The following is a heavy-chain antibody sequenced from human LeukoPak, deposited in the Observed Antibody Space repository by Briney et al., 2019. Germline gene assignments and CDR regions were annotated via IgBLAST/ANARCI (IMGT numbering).Heavy chain of an antibody. CDR2: NSGSGGST. J-gene: IGHJ4*02. V-gene: IGHV3-23*01. CDR3: AKDRQGPIIVVPFDS. Sequence: SGGSLRLSCAASSFTVSSNYMGWVRQTPEKGLEWVSGNSGSGGSTYNADSVKGRLTISRDNSKNRLYLQMNGLRADDTAVYYCAKDRQGPIIVVPFDSWGQGTLVTVSS. D-gene: IGHD3-22*01. CDR1: SFTVSSNY.